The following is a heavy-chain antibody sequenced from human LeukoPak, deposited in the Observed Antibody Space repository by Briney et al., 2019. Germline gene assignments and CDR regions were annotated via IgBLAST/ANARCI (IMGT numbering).Heavy chain of an antibody. Sequence: SETLSLTCTVSGGSISSYYWSWIRQPPGKGLEWIGYIYYSGSTNYNPSLKSRVTISVDTSKNQFSLKLSSVTAADTAVYYCARARSRAAKGYYYGMDVWGQGTTVTVSS. J-gene: IGHJ6*02. CDR1: GGSISSYY. V-gene: IGHV4-59*01. CDR3: ARARSRAAKGYYYGMDV. D-gene: IGHD6-13*01. CDR2: IYYSGST.